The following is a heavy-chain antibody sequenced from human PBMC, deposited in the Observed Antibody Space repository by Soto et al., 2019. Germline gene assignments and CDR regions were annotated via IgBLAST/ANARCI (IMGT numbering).Heavy chain of an antibody. CDR1: GGSISSGDYY. J-gene: IGHJ2*01. V-gene: IGHV4-30-4*01. D-gene: IGHD3-22*01. Sequence: SETLSLTCTVSGGSISSGDYYWSWIRQPPGKGLEWIGYIYYSGSTYYNPSLKSRVTISVDTSKNQFSLKLSSVTAADTAVYYCASSGYYPNWCFDLWGRGTLGTVS. CDR2: IYYSGST. CDR3: ASSGYYPNWCFDL.